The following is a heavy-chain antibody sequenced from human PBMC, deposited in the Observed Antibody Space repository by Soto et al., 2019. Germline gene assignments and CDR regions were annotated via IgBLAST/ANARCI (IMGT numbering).Heavy chain of an antibody. J-gene: IGHJ6*02. D-gene: IGHD1-26*01. CDR3: TTAGYLPHYYYYGMDV. CDR2: IKSKTDGGTT. Sequence: LRLSCAASGFTFSNAWMSWVRQAPGKGLEWVGRIKSKTDGGTTDYAAPVKGRFTISRDDSKNTLYLQMNSLKTEDTAVYYCTTAGYLPHYYYYGMDVWGQGTTVTSP. CDR1: GFTFSNAW. V-gene: IGHV3-15*01.